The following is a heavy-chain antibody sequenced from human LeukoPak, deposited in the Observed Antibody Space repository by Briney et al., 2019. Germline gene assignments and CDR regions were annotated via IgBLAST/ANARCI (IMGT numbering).Heavy chain of an antibody. Sequence: ASVKVSCKASGYTFSKYGFNWVRQAPGQGLEWMGWISGYNANTNYAQKFQGRVTMTTDTSTGTAYMELRSLRSDDTALYYCARDQAFYGPGQQGSPAFDIWGQGTVVTVSS. CDR2: ISGYNANT. CDR1: GYTFSKYG. D-gene: IGHD3-10*01. CDR3: ARDQAFYGPGQQGSPAFDI. J-gene: IGHJ3*02. V-gene: IGHV1-18*01.